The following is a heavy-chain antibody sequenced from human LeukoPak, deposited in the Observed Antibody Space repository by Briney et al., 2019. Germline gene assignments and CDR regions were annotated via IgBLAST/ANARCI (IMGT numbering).Heavy chain of an antibody. Sequence: NLSLTCAVSGGSISSGGYSWSWIRQPPGKGLEWIGYIYYSGSTYYNPSLKSRVTISVDTSKNQFSLKLSSVTAADTAVYYCARDLTGTTPGGNYWGQGTLVTVSS. J-gene: IGHJ4*02. V-gene: IGHV4-30-4*07. CDR2: IYYSGST. CDR3: ARDLTGTTPGGNY. CDR1: GGSISSGGYS. D-gene: IGHD1-7*01.